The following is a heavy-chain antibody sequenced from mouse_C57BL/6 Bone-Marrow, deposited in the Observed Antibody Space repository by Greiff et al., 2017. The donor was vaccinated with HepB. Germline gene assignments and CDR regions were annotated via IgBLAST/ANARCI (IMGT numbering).Heavy chain of an antibody. CDR3: ARSDYYGSSPWYFDV. Sequence: EVQLQQSGPELVKPGASVKIPCKASGYTFTDYNMDWVKQSHGKSLEWIGDINPNNGGTIYNQKFKGKATLTVDKSSSTAYMELRSLTSEDTAVYYCARSDYYGSSPWYFDVWGTGTTVTVSS. CDR2: INPNNGGT. V-gene: IGHV1-18*01. CDR1: GYTFTDYN. D-gene: IGHD1-1*01. J-gene: IGHJ1*03.